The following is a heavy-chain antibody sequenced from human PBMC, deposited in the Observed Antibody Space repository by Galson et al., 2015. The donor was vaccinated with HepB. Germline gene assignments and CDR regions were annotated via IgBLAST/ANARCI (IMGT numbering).Heavy chain of an antibody. J-gene: IGHJ2*01. CDR3: TKDSSGPYWYFDL. Sequence: SLRLSCAASGFAFEDYPMHWVRQTPGKGLEWVSAISWKSGSIGYVDSVKGRFTISRDNAKRSLYLQMNSLRTEDTALYYCTKDSSGPYWYFDLWGRGTLVTVSS. CDR1: GFAFEDYP. D-gene: IGHD6-19*01. CDR2: ISWKSGSI. V-gene: IGHV3-9*01.